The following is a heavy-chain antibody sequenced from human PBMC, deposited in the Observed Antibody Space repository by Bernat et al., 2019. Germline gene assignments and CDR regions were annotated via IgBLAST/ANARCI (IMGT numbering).Heavy chain of an antibody. CDR1: GFTFSDYS. CDR3: ARDSGYSSGWQNFDY. CDR2: ISYDGSNK. J-gene: IGHJ4*02. D-gene: IGHD6-19*01. V-gene: IGHV3-30-3*01. Sequence: VQLVESGGGVVQPGRSLRLSCVASGFTFSDYSLHWVRQAPGKGLEWVAVISYDGSNKYYADSVKGRFTISRDNSKNTLYLQMNSLRAEDTAVYYCARDSGYSSGWQNFDYWGQGTLVTVSS.